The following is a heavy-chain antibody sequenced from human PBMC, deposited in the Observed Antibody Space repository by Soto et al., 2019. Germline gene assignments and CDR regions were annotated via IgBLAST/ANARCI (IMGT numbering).Heavy chain of an antibody. CDR3: ASLVGATAYDFDY. CDR2: IIPIFGTA. Sequence: SVKVSCKASGGTFSSYAISWVRQAPGQGLEWMGGIIPIFGTANYAQKFQGRVTITADESTSTAYMELSSLRSEDTAVYYCASLVGATAYDFDYWGQGTLVTVSS. CDR1: GGTFSSYA. D-gene: IGHD1-26*01. V-gene: IGHV1-69*13. J-gene: IGHJ4*02.